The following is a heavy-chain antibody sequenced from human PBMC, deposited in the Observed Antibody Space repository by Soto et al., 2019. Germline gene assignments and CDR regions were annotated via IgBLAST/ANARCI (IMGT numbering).Heavy chain of an antibody. CDR3: ARAVYSNHVY. CDR2: ISNSGST. V-gene: IGHV4-31*03. J-gene: IGHJ4*02. Sequence: QVQLQESGPGLVKPSQTLSFTCTVSGASISSGSYYWSWIRQLPGKGLEWIGYISNSGSTYYNPSLKSRVTISVDTSKNQFSLRVSSVTAADTAVYYCARAVYSNHVYWGQGTLVTVSS. D-gene: IGHD4-4*01. CDR1: GASISSGSYY.